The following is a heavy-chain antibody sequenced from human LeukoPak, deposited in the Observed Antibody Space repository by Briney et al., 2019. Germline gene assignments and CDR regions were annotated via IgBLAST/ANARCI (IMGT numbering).Heavy chain of an antibody. Sequence: ASVKVSCKASGYTLIAYYMHWVRQAPGQGLEWMGRIDPDSGVTSYAQKFQGRVTMTRDTSISTAYMELSRLRSDDTAVYYCAREYYDNSGRKHAFDIWGQGTVVTVYS. CDR1: GYTLIAYY. CDR2: IDPDSGVT. CDR3: AREYYDNSGRKHAFDI. J-gene: IGHJ3*02. V-gene: IGHV1-2*02. D-gene: IGHD3-22*01.